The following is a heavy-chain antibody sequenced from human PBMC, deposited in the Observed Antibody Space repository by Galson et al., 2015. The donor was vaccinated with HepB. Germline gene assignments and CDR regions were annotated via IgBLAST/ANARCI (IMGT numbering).Heavy chain of an antibody. D-gene: IGHD6-6*01. J-gene: IGHJ4*02. V-gene: IGHV2-5*02. CDR2: IYWDDDK. CDR3: AHRPRSYSSSPAYYFDY. CDR1: GFSLSTSGVG. Sequence: PALVKPTQTLTLTCTFSGFSLSTSGVGVGWIRQPPGKALEWLALIYWDDDKRYSPSLKSRLTITKDTSKNQVVLTMTNMDPVDTATYYCAHRPRSYSSSPAYYFDYWGQGTLVTVSS.